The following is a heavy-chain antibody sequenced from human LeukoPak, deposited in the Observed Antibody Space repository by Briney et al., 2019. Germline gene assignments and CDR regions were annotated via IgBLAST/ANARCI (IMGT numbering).Heavy chain of an antibody. J-gene: IGHJ4*02. CDR2: IKQDGSAT. Sequence: GGSLRLSCAASGFTFSNCWMTWVRQAPGKGLEWVANIKQDGSATHYVDSVRGRFAISRGNAKNSLYLQMNSLRAEDTAVYYCASYAASGTAGSDYWGQGTLVTVSS. CDR3: ASYAASGTAGSDY. V-gene: IGHV3-7*01. D-gene: IGHD6-13*01. CDR1: GFTFSNCW.